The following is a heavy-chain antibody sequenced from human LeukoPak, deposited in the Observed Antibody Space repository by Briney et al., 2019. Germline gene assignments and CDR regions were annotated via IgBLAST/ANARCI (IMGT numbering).Heavy chain of an antibody. CDR3: ARISNYCSSTSCYHDY. CDR2: IYPGDSDT. D-gene: IGHD2-2*01. V-gene: IGHV5-51*01. CDR1: GYSFTSYW. J-gene: IGHJ4*02. Sequence: GESLKISCKGSGYSFTSYWIGWVRQMPGKGLEWMGIIYPGDSDTRYSPSFQGQVTISADKSISTAYLQWSSLKASDTAMYYCARISNYCSSTSCYHDYWGQETLVTVSS.